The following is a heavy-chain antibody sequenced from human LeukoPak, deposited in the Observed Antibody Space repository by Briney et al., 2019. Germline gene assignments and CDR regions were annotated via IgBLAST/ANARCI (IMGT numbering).Heavy chain of an antibody. D-gene: IGHD2-2*01. CDR3: AKDQDTSWYGGGLHY. Sequence: GGSLRLSCAASGFTFSNYWMTWVRQAPGKGLEWVANIKQDGSVKSYEDSVKGRFTIARDNAKNSLWLQMNSLRAEDAAVYYCAKDQDTSWYGGGLHYWGQGTLVTVSS. V-gene: IGHV3-7*01. J-gene: IGHJ4*02. CDR2: IKQDGSVK. CDR1: GFTFSNYW.